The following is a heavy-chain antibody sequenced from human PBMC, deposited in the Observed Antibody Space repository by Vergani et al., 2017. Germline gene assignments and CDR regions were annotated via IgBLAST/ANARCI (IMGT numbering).Heavy chain of an antibody. V-gene: IGHV2-5*04. J-gene: IGHJ6*03. D-gene: IGHD1-7*01. Sequence: QTTLKESGPTLVKPTQTLTLTCTFSGFSLNTRGVSVAWIRQPPGKALDWLALIYWNDDQHYSPSLNNRVTITKDTSKNQVVLTMTNMEYVDTGTYYCVYRKTGCGTTGCFYPFYYYYYMDVWGKGTTVTVSS. CDR2: IYWNDDQ. CDR1: GFSLNTRGVS. CDR3: VYRKTGCGTTGCFYPFYYYYYMDV.